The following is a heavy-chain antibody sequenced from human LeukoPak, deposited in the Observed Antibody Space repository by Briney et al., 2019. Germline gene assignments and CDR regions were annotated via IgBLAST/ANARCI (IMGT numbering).Heavy chain of an antibody. J-gene: IGHJ4*02. D-gene: IGHD3-3*01. CDR3: ARYTGANTLFEQ. CDR1: GVTFGTYA. V-gene: IGHV1-69*06. Sequence: SVKVSCKAPGVTFGTYAISWVRQAPGQGLEWMGGIIAMFTTANYAQKFQGRVTITADKSTSTAYMELSRLRSDDTAVYYCARYTGANTLFEQWGQGTLVTVSS. CDR2: IIAMFTTA.